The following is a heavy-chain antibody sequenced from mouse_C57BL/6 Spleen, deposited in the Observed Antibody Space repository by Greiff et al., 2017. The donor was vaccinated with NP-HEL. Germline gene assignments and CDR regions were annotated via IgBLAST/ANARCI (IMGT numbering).Heavy chain of an antibody. J-gene: IGHJ2*01. D-gene: IGHD1-1*01. Sequence: QVQLQQSGAELVKPGASVKLSCKASGYTFTSYWMQWVKQRPGQGLEWIGEIDPSDSYTNYNQNFNGKATLTVDTSSSAAYMQLSSLTSEDSAVYYCARKGYGSSYFDYWGKGTTLTVSS. CDR3: ARKGYGSSYFDY. CDR2: IDPSDSYT. CDR1: GYTFTSYW. V-gene: IGHV1-50*01.